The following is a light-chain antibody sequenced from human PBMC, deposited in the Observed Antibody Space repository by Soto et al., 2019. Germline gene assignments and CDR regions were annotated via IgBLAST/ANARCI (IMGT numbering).Light chain of an antibody. CDR3: QSYDNSLSGSWV. J-gene: IGLJ3*02. Sequence: QSVLTQPPSVSGAPGQRVTIPCTGSSFNIGAGYDVHWYQQLPGTAPKLLIYGNSNRPSGVPDRFSGSKSGTSASLAITGLQAGDEADYYCQSYDNSLSGSWVFGGGTQLTVL. CDR1: SFNIGAGYD. V-gene: IGLV1-40*01. CDR2: GNS.